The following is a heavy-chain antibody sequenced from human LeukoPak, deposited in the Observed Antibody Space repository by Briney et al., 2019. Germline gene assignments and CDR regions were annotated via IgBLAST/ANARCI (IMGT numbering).Heavy chain of an antibody. J-gene: IGHJ4*02. D-gene: IGHD3-9*01. CDR3: AREKDILTGHTLGRPHFFVY. CDR1: GSTFSSYG. CDR2: IIPFYDTA. Sequence: SVNLSFNCSGSTFSSYGNTWVRQAPGQGLEWVGGIIPFYDTANYVQKFQGRVTITEDTSTSTTYMELSSLRSEDTAVYYCAREKDILTGHTLGRPHFFVYCGQGTLVSLSS. V-gene: IGHV1-69*06.